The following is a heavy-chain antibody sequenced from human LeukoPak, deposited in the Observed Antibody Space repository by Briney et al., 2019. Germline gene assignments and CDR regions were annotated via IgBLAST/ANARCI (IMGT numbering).Heavy chain of an antibody. V-gene: IGHV3-7*01. Sequence: GSLRLSCTASEFTFSSYWMSWVRQAPGKGLEWVANIKQDGSEKDYVDSVEGRFTISRDNAKNSLYLQMNNLRAEDTAVYYCARYCGGDCYGMDVWGQGTTVTVSS. CDR1: EFTFSSYW. D-gene: IGHD2-21*01. J-gene: IGHJ6*02. CDR2: IKQDGSEK. CDR3: ARYCGGDCYGMDV.